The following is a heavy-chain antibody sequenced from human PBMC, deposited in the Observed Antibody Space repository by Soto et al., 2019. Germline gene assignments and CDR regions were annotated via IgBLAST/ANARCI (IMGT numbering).Heavy chain of an antibody. CDR1: GFTVSNNY. CDR2: IYSGGST. V-gene: IGHV3-66*01. Sequence: EEQLVESGGDLVQPGGSLRLSCAASGFTVSNNYMSWVRQTPGKGLEWVSLIYSGGSTYYADSVKGRFTISRDSSKNTIYFQMNSLRAEDTAMYYCAAYSQKGYWGQGTLVTVSS. D-gene: IGHD3-16*01. CDR3: AAYSQKGY. J-gene: IGHJ4*02.